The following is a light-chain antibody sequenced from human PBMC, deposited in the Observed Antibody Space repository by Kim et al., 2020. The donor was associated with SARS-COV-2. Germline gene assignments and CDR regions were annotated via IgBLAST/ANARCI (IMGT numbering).Light chain of an antibody. CDR1: IGHSGNA. V-gene: IGLV4-69*01. J-gene: IGLJ3*02. CDR2: VNYSGSH. CDR3: QSWRV. Sequence: SLGGSSKRTGTLNIGHSGNAIAWHQQQPERSRLYLMKVNYSGSHSRGHGIPDRFSGSSSGAERYLTISSRQSVDEADYYCQSWRVFGGGTQLTVL.